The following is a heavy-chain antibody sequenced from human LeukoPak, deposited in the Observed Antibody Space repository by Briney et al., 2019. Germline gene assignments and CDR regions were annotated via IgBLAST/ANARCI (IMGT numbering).Heavy chain of an antibody. CDR2: IKQDGSEK. CDR1: GFTFSSYW. Sequence: GGNLRLSCAASGFTFSSYWMTWVRQAPGRGLEWVANIKQDGSEKYYLDSVKGRFTISRDNANNSLYLQMNSLRGEDTAVYYCARGFRGANGFDPWGQGTLVIVSS. V-gene: IGHV3-7*04. CDR3: ARGFRGANGFDP. J-gene: IGHJ5*02. D-gene: IGHD3-10*01.